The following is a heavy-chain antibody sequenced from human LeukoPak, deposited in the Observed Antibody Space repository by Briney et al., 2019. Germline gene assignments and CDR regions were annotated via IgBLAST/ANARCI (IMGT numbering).Heavy chain of an antibody. CDR2: IKQDGSEK. V-gene: IGHV3-7*01. J-gene: IGHJ4*02. Sequence: GGSLTLSCAVSGFTFSSYWMSWVRHAPGKGRGWVANIKQDGSEKNYVNSVKGRFTISRDNAKNSLSLQMNSLRAEDTAVFYCARVTYGDFPSFYFDFWGQGTLVTVSS. CDR1: GFTFSSYW. CDR3: ARVTYGDFPSFYFDF. D-gene: IGHD4-17*01.